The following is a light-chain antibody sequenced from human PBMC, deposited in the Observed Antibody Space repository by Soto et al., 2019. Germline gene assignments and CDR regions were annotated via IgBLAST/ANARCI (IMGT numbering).Light chain of an antibody. J-gene: IGLJ2*01. CDR1: SSDVGGYKY. CDR3: SSYAGRIV. CDR2: EVS. Sequence: QSALTQPPSASGSPGQSVTISCTGASSDVGGYKYVSWYQQHPGKAPKLMIYEVSKRPSGVPDRFSGSKSGNTASLTVSGLQAEDEADYYCSSYAGRIVFGGGTQLTVL. V-gene: IGLV2-8*01.